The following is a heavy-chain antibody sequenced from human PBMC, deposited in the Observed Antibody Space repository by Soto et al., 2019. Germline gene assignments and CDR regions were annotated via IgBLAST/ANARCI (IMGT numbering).Heavy chain of an antibody. D-gene: IGHD6-13*01. CDR1: GFTFSSYG. Sequence: GGSLRLSCAASGFTFSSYGMHWVRQAPGKGLEWVAVISYDGSNKYYADSVKGRFTISRDNSKNTLYLQMNSLRAEDTAVYYCAKDGIAAAGTLTHWGQGTLVTVSS. CDR2: ISYDGSNK. V-gene: IGHV3-30*18. J-gene: IGHJ4*02. CDR3: AKDGIAAAGTLTH.